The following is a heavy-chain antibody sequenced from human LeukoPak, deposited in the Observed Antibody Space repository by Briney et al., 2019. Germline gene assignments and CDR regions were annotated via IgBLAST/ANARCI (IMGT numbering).Heavy chain of an antibody. CDR1: GYTFTLYY. Sequence: ASVTVSCTSAGYTFTLYYMHWVRQAPGQGLERKGWINPNSGGTNYAQKLQGRVTMTTDTSTSTAYMVLRRLRSDDTAVYYCARGSKMVIWVYAFDIWGQGTMVTVSS. J-gene: IGHJ3*02. CDR3: ARGSKMVIWVYAFDI. V-gene: IGHV1-2*02. CDR2: INPNSGGT. D-gene: IGHD3-22*01.